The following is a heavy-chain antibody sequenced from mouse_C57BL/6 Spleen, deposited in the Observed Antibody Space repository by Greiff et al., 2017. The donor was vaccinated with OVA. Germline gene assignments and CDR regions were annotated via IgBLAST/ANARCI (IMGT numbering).Heavy chain of an antibody. D-gene: IGHD4-1*01. CDR2: IHPGSGGT. CDR3: ARRKNWDDAFDY. CDR1: GYAFPNYL. Sequence: QVQLQQSGAELVRPGTSVKVSCKASGYAFPNYLIEGVKQRPGRGLEWIGVIHPGSGGTNYHDKFQGKATLTADKSSRTAYMQLSSLTSEDSAVDFCARRKNWDDAFDYWGQGTSVTVSS. J-gene: IGHJ4*01. V-gene: IGHV1-54*01.